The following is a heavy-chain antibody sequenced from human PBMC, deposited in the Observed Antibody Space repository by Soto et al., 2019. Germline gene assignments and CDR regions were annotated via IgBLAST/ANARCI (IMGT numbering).Heavy chain of an antibody. D-gene: IGHD4-17*01. CDR2: IGSDGRRE. V-gene: IGHV3-33*01. CDR3: ARDDDYGDNGLDY. Sequence: QVQLVDSGGGVVQPGGSLRLSCAASGFTFGRHGMHWVRQAPGKGLEWVAVIGSDGRRESYADSVKGRFTISRDNGQNTLYLQMNSLRAEDTAVYYCARDDDYGDNGLDYWGQGTLVTVSS. CDR1: GFTFGRHG. J-gene: IGHJ4*02.